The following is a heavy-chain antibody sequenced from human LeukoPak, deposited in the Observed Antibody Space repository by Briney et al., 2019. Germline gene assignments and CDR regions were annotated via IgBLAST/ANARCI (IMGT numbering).Heavy chain of an antibody. CDR2: IKQDGSEK. J-gene: IGHJ4*02. CDR3: AREGLPGTTFFDY. D-gene: IGHD1-1*01. CDR1: GFTFSSYG. V-gene: IGHV3-7*01. Sequence: PGRSLRLSCAASGFTFSSYGMHWVRQAPGKGLEWVANIKQDGSEKYYVDSVKGRFTISRDNAKNSLYLQMNSLGAEDTAVYYCAREGLPGTTFFDYWGQGTLVTVSS.